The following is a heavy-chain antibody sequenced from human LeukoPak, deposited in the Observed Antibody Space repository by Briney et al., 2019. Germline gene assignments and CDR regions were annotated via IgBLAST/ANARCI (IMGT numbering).Heavy chain of an antibody. D-gene: IGHD1-26*01. J-gene: IGHJ4*02. V-gene: IGHV1-69*06. Sequence: SVKVSCKASGYTFTSLDINWVRQATGQGLEWMGGIIPIFGTANYAQKFQGRVTITADKSTSTAYMELSSLRSEDTAVYYCARGLDSGSYYVGYWGQGTLVTVSS. CDR3: ARGLDSGSYYVGY. CDR2: IIPIFGTA. CDR1: GYTFTSLD.